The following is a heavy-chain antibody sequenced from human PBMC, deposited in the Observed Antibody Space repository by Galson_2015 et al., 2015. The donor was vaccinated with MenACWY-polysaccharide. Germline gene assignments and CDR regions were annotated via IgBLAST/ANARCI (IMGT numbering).Heavy chain of an antibody. CDR3: ARSLVVVVTAIQDTNAFEV. CDR2: IWYDGRNK. V-gene: IGHV3-33*01. J-gene: IGHJ3*01. Sequence: SLRLSCAASGFTFSTFGMHWVRQAPGKGLEWVAIIWYDGRNKDYADSVKGRFTISRDNSKNSLYLQMNSLRAEDTALYYCARSLVVVVTAIQDTNAFEVWGQGTMVTVSS. D-gene: IGHD2-21*02. CDR1: GFTFSTFG.